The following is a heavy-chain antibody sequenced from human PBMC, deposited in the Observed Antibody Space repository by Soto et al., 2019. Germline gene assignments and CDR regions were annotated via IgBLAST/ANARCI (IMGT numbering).Heavy chain of an antibody. Sequence: SETLSLTCSVSGASISSSSYYWGWIRQAPGRGLEWIGYIHSSGSIYYNPSLKSRATMSIDTAGNQFSLKVSSVTVADTAVYYCARDLDGLHDDTSGPFPRPGWGQGTLVTVSS. CDR1: GASISSSSYY. CDR2: IHSSGSI. D-gene: IGHD3-22*01. V-gene: IGHV4-30-4*08. CDR3: ARDLDGLHDDTSGPFPRPG. J-gene: IGHJ1*01.